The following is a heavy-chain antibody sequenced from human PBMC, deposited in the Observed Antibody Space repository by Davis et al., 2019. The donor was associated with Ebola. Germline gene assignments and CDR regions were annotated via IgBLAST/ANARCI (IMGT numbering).Heavy chain of an antibody. V-gene: IGHV1-46*01. CDR3: ARDGGSGSYSYWFDP. D-gene: IGHD1-26*01. J-gene: IGHJ5*02. CDR2: INPSGGST. CDR1: GYTFTSYY. Sequence: AASVKVSCKASGYTFTSYYMHWVRQAPGQGLEWMGIINPSGGSTSYAQKFQGRVTMTRDTSTSTVYMELSSLRSEDTGVYYCARDGGSGSYSYWFDPWGQGTLVTVSS.